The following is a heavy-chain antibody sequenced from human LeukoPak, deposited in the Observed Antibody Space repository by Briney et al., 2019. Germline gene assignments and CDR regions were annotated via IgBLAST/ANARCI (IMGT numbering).Heavy chain of an antibody. J-gene: IGHJ6*04. CDR1: GGTFSSYA. V-gene: IGHV1-69*01. CDR3: ARELGLDYYGSGSRRSDPYYYYGMDV. D-gene: IGHD3-10*01. CDR2: IIPIFGTA. Sequence: SVKVFCKASGGTFSSYAISWVRQAPGQGLEWMGGIIPIFGTANYAQKFQGRVTITADESTSTAYMELSSLRSEDTAVYYCARELGLDYYGSGSRRSDPYYYYGMDVWGKGTTVTVSS.